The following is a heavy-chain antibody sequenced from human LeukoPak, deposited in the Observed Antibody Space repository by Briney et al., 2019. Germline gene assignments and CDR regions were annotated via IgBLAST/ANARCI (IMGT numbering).Heavy chain of an antibody. CDR1: GGTFSSYA. V-gene: IGHV1-69*13. CDR2: IIPIFGTA. Sequence: SVTVSCKASGGTFSSYAISWVRQAPGQGLEWMGGIIPIFGTANYAQKFQGRVTITADESTSTAYMELSSLRSEDTAVYYCARSVVPAAHYYYYYGMDVWGQGTTVTVSS. J-gene: IGHJ6*02. D-gene: IGHD2-2*01. CDR3: ARSVVPAAHYYYYYGMDV.